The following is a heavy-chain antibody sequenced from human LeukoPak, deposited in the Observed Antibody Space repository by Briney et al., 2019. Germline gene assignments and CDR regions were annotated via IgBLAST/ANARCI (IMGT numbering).Heavy chain of an antibody. CDR3: ARGKWELPVPRAFDI. Sequence: ASVKVSCKASGYTFTSSDINWVRQATGQGLEWMGWMNPNSGNTGYAQKFQGRVTMTRNTSISTVYTELSSLRSEDTAVYYCARGKWELPVPRAFDIWGQGTMVTVSS. CDR1: GYTFTSSD. J-gene: IGHJ3*02. CDR2: MNPNSGNT. V-gene: IGHV1-8*01. D-gene: IGHD1-26*01.